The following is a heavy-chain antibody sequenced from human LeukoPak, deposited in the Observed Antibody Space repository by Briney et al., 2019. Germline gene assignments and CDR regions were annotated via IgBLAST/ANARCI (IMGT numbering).Heavy chain of an antibody. J-gene: IGHJ4*02. Sequence: SVRVSCKASGGTFSSYAISWVRQAPGQGLEWMGGIIPIFGTANYAQKFQGRVTITADESTSTAYMELSSLRSEDTAVYYCARGSRSYDSSGGDFDYWGQGTLVTVSS. CDR3: ARGSRSYDSSGGDFDY. D-gene: IGHD3-22*01. CDR1: GGTFSSYA. V-gene: IGHV1-69*13. CDR2: IIPIFGTA.